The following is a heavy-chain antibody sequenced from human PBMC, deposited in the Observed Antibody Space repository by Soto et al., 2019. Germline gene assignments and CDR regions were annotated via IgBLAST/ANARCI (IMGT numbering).Heavy chain of an antibody. J-gene: IGHJ6*02. CDR1: GFTFSSYP. Sequence: QLVESGGGLVQPGGSLRLSCATSGFTFSSYPMNWVRQAPGKGLEWVSYISSSSNIIYYADSVKGRFTISRDNAKNSLYLQMNSLRDEGTAIYYCAIHDKFYKYGMDVWGQGTTVTVSS. CDR3: AIHDKFYKYGMDV. V-gene: IGHV3-48*02. CDR2: ISSSSNII.